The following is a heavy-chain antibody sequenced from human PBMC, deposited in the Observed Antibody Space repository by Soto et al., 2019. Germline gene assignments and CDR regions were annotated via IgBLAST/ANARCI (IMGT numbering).Heavy chain of an antibody. V-gene: IGHV4-61*03. J-gene: IGHJ4*02. CDR1: GGSVSSEHYY. Sequence: QVQLQESGPGLVKSSETLSLTCTVSGGSVSSEHYYWNWIRQPPGKGLEWIGYFFYTGSTNYNPSLESRLTMSVDLSKNHFSLRLNSVTAADTAVYHCAGGTDGKKVAYWGQGALVTVSS. CDR2: FFYTGST. D-gene: IGHD5-12*01. CDR3: AGGTDGKKVAY.